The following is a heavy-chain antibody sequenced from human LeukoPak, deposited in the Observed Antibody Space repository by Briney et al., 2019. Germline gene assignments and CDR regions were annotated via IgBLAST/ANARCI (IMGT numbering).Heavy chain of an antibody. Sequence: GGSLRLSCAASGFTFSSYGMTWVRQAPGKGLEWVSSMNSGGKTYYADSVKGRFTISRDNSKNTLYLQMYSLRAEDTAAYYCARGDYYDSSGSYSCQAFDLWGRGTMVTVSS. CDR3: ARGDYYDSSGSYSCQAFDL. CDR2: MNSGGKT. J-gene: IGHJ3*01. V-gene: IGHV3-23*01. D-gene: IGHD3-22*01. CDR1: GFTFSSYG.